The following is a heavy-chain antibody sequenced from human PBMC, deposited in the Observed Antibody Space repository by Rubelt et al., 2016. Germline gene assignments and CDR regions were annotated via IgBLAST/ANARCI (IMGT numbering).Heavy chain of an antibody. CDR2: INPSGGST. Sequence: QVQLVQSGAEVKKPGASVKVSCKASGYTFTSYGISWLRQAPGQGLEWMGIINPSGGSTSYAQKFQGRVTVSSAPTKAPDVFPIISGCRHPKDNSPVVLACLITGYHPTSVTVTWY. CDR3: VLACLITGYHPTSVTVTWY. V-gene: IGHV1-46*01. CDR1: GYTFTSYG. J-gene: IGHJ2*01. D-gene: IGHD1-20*01.